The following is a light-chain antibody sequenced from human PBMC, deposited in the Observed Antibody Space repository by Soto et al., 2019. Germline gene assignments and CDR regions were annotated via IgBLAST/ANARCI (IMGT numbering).Light chain of an antibody. J-gene: IGKJ1*01. V-gene: IGKV3-20*01. CDR1: QSVTSNY. CDR3: QLYGSPSWT. Sequence: IVLTQSPGTLPLSPGERATLSCRASQSVTSNYLAWYQQKPGQAPRILIFAASIRATGIPDKFSGSGSGTDFTLTISRLEPDDVAVYYCQLYGSPSWTFGQGTKVEIK. CDR2: AAS.